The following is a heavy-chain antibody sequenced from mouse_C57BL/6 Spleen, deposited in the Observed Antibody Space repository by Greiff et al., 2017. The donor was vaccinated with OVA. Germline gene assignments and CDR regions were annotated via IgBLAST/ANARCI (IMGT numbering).Heavy chain of an antibody. Sequence: VQLVESGPGLVQPSQSLSITCTVSGFSLTSYGVHWVRQSPGKGLEWLGVIWSGGSTDYNAAFISRLSISKDNSKSQVFFKMNSLQADDTAIYYCARNPSYYYGSSLDYWGQGTTLTVSS. J-gene: IGHJ2*01. CDR1: GFSLTSYG. V-gene: IGHV2-2*01. D-gene: IGHD1-1*01. CDR2: IWSGGST. CDR3: ARNPSYYYGSSLDY.